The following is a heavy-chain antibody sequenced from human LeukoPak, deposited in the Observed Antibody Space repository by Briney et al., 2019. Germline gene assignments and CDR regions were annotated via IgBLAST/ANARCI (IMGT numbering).Heavy chain of an antibody. CDR3: ARVSSGTTCLDY. CDR2: INPHSGGT. D-gene: IGHD3-10*02. Sequence: ASVKVSCKASGYTFTGYYLHWVRQAPGQGLEWMGWINPHSGGTNYAQKFQGRVTMTRDTSISTAYMELSRLRSDDTAVYYCARVSSGTTCLDYWGQGTLVTVSS. V-gene: IGHV1-2*02. J-gene: IGHJ4*02. CDR1: GYTFTGYY.